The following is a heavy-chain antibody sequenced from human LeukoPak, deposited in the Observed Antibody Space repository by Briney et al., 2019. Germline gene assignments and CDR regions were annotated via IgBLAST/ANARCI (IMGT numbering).Heavy chain of an antibody. CDR2: INDSGGST. J-gene: IGHJ4*02. CDR3: AERGYSEFYFDC. V-gene: IGHV3-23*01. CDR1: GFTFSSYA. D-gene: IGHD5-18*01. Sequence: GGSLRLSCAASGFTFSSYAMSWVRQAPGKGLEWVSGINDSGGSTYYADSVKGRFTISRDNSKNTLYLQMNSLSAEDTAIYSCAERGYSEFYFDCWGQGTLVTLPP.